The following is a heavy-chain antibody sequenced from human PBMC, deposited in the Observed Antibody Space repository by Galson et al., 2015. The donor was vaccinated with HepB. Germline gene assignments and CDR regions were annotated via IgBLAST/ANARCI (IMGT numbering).Heavy chain of an antibody. J-gene: IGHJ3*02. Sequence: SLRLSCAASGFTFSSYGMHWVRQAPGKGLEWVGRIKSKTDGGTTDYAAPVKGRFTISRDDSKNTLYLQMNSLKTEDTAVYYCTTAERITIFGVVLSIYRPSDAFDIWGQGTMVTVPS. CDR2: IKSKTDGGTT. V-gene: IGHV3-15*01. D-gene: IGHD3-3*01. CDR1: GFTFSSYG. CDR3: TTAERITIFGVVLSIYRPSDAFDI.